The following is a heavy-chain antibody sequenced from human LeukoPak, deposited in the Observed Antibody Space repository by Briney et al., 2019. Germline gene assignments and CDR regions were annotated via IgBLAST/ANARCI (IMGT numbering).Heavy chain of an antibody. CDR1: GFTFSNYW. CDR2: INDDGSAT. J-gene: IGHJ4*02. V-gene: IGHV3-74*01. Sequence: GGSLRLSCAASGFTFSNYWMHWVRQVPGKGLVWVSRINDDGSATFYADSVKGRFTISRDNAKNTLFLQINSLRAEDTAVYYCAREILAPGKTHDYWGQGTLVTVSS. CDR3: AREILAPGKTHDY.